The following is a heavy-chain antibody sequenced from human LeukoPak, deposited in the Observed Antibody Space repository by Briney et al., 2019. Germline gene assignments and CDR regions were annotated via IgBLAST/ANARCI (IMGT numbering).Heavy chain of an antibody. Sequence: PETLSLTCAVYGGSFSGYYWSWIRQPPGKGLEWIGEINHSGSTNYNPSLKSRVTISVDTSKNQFSLKLSSVTAADTAVYYCARVSISWGATVDYWGQGTLVTVSS. CDR1: GGSFSGYY. CDR3: ARVSISWGATVDY. CDR2: INHSGST. J-gene: IGHJ4*02. V-gene: IGHV4-34*01. D-gene: IGHD1-26*01.